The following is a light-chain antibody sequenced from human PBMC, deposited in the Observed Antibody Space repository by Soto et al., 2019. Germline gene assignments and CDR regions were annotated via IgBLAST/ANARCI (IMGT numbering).Light chain of an antibody. J-gene: IGKJ2*01. CDR3: LQDYNFPYT. CDR1: QGIKND. CDR2: AAS. Sequence: AIQMTQSPSSLSASVGDRVTITCRASQGIKNDVAWYQQKPGRAPKLLIYAASNLQSGVPPRFSGSGSGTDFTLTISSLQPEDFVTYYCLQDYNFPYTFGQGTKLGIK. V-gene: IGKV1-6*01.